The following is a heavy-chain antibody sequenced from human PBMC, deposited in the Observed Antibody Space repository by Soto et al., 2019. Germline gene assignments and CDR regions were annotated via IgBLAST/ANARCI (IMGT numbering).Heavy chain of an antibody. CDR3: TAPRDEYGSGVSWFTYGMDI. CDR2: INPKSGGT. CDR1: GYSFTDYH. D-gene: IGHD3-10*01. Sequence: ASVKVSCKASGYSFTDYHIHWVRQAPGQGLEWLGRINPKSGGTSTAQKFQGWVTMTTDTSISTASMELTRLTSDDTAIYYCTAPRDEYGSGVSWFTYGMDIWGQGTTVTVSS. V-gene: IGHV1-2*04. J-gene: IGHJ6*02.